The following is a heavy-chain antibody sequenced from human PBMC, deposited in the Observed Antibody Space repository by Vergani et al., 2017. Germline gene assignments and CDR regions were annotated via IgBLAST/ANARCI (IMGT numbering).Heavy chain of an antibody. J-gene: IGHJ4*02. CDR2: ISNDGRHT. D-gene: IGHD2-2*01. CDR3: AKVRDANQLPHY. Sequence: QVNLVGSGGGVVQPGRSLRLSCATYGFIFQNYTMHWVRQAPGKGLEWVALISNDGRHTYYADSVKGRFTISRDNSKNTLYLQMNSLRAEDTAVYFCAKVRDANQLPHYWSQGTLVTVSS. V-gene: IGHV3-30*04. CDR1: GFIFQNYT.